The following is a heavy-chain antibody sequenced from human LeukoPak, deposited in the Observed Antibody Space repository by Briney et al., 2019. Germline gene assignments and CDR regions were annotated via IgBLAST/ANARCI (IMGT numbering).Heavy chain of an antibody. CDR2: INPNSGGT. J-gene: IGHJ4*02. Sequence: ASVKVSCKASGYTLTGYYMHWVRQAPGQGLEWMGWINPNSGGTNYAQKFQGWVTMTRDTSISTAYMELSRLRSDDTAVYYCARTDYYDSSGYLNYWGQGTLVTVSS. V-gene: IGHV1-2*04. CDR3: ARTDYYDSSGYLNY. CDR1: GYTLTGYY. D-gene: IGHD3-22*01.